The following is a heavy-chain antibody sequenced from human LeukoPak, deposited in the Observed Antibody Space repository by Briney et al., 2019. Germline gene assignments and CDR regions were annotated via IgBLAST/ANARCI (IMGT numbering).Heavy chain of an antibody. CDR1: GGSISSYY. Sequence: SETLSLTCTVSGGSISSYYWSWIRQPAGKGLEWIGRIYTSGSTYYNPSLKSRDTTSVDTSKNRFSLKLTSVTAADTAIYYCARELHSGSYYFDYWGQGTLVTVSS. CDR2: IYTSGST. CDR3: ARELHSGSYYFDY. J-gene: IGHJ4*02. D-gene: IGHD1-26*01. V-gene: IGHV4-4*07.